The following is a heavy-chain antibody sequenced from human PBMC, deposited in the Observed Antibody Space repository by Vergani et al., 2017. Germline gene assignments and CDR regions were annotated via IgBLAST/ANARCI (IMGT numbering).Heavy chain of an antibody. D-gene: IGHD4-17*01. CDR2: ISYDGSNK. Sequence: QVQLVESGGGVVQPGRSLRLSCAASGFTFSSYGMHWVRQAPGKGLEWVAVISYDGSNKYYADSVKGRFTISRDNSKNTLYLQMNSLRAEDTAVYYCAKAIGGIDDYGDYVEDFNAFDIWGQGTMVTVSS. J-gene: IGHJ3*02. V-gene: IGHV3-30*18. CDR1: GFTFSSYG. CDR3: AKAIGGIDDYGDYVEDFNAFDI.